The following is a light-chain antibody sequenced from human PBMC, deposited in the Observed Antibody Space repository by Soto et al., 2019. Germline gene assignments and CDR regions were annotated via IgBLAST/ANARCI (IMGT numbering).Light chain of an antibody. V-gene: IGKV1-5*01. Sequence: DIQMTQSPSTLSASVGDRVTITCRASQSISIWLAWYQQKPGKAPKLLIYDAASLESGVPSRFRGSGSGTEFTLTISSLQPDDFASYYCQHYNSYSEAFGQGTKVELK. CDR3: QHYNSYSEA. CDR2: DAA. J-gene: IGKJ1*01. CDR1: QSISIW.